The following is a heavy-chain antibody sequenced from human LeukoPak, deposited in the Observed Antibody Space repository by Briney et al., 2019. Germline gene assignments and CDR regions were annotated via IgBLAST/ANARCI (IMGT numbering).Heavy chain of an antibody. D-gene: IGHD3-22*01. J-gene: IGHJ3*02. CDR3: AKSSGYYAFDI. V-gene: IGHV3-53*01. CDR2: IYSGGST. Sequence: GGSLRLSCAASGFTFSSNYMSWVRQAPGKGLEWVSVIYSGGSTYYADSVKGRFTISRDNSKNTLYLQMNSLRAEDTAVYYCAKSSGYYAFDIWGQGTMVTVSS. CDR1: GFTFSSNY.